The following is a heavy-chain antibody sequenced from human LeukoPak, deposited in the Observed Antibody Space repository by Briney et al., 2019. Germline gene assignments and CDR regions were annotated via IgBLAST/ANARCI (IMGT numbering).Heavy chain of an antibody. J-gene: IGHJ4*02. CDR3: ARDLGQRAAFDY. CDR2: IYTSGST. CDR1: GGSISSGIYY. Sequence: SQTLSLTCTVSGGSISSGIYYWSWIRQPAGKGLEWIGRIYTSGSTNYNPSLKSRVTISVDTSKNQFSLKVTSVTAADTAVYYCARDLGQRAAFDYWGQGTLVTVSS. V-gene: IGHV4-61*02. D-gene: IGHD3-10*01.